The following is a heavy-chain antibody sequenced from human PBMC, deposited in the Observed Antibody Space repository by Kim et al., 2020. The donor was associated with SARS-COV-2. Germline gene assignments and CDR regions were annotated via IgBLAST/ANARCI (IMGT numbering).Heavy chain of an antibody. Sequence: NPSLRGRVTISVATSKNQFSLKMSSLTAADTAVYYCARRPCGDSVVWFDPWGQGTLVTVSS. D-gene: IGHD4-17*01. J-gene: IGHJ5*02. V-gene: IGHV4-34*01. CDR3: ARRPCGDSVVWFDP.